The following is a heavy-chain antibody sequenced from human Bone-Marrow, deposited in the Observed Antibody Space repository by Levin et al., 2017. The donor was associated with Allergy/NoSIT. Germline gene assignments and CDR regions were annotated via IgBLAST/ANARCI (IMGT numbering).Heavy chain of an antibody. V-gene: IGHV3-33*01. CDR1: GFTFSSYG. D-gene: IGHD3-22*01. CDR3: ARDGGRYYYDSSVF. CDR2: IWYDGSNK. J-gene: IGHJ4*02. Sequence: SCAASGFTFSSYGMHWVRQAPGKGLEWVAVIWYDGSNKYYADSVKGRFTISRDNSKNTLYLQMNSLRAEDTAVYYCARDGGRYYYDSSVFWGQGTLVTVSS.